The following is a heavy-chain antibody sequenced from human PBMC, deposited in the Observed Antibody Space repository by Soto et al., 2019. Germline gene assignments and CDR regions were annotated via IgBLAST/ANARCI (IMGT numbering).Heavy chain of an antibody. J-gene: IGHJ4*02. Sequence: GASVKVSCKASGYTCTDYYIHCVLQSPGQGLEWLGWINPHSGGKKFAQEFQGRVTLTSDTSINTVYMVLNGLTSADTAIYYCARRSFDYWGQGTLVTVSS. CDR3: ARRSFDY. CDR1: GYTCTDYY. V-gene: IGHV1-2*02. CDR2: INPHSGGK.